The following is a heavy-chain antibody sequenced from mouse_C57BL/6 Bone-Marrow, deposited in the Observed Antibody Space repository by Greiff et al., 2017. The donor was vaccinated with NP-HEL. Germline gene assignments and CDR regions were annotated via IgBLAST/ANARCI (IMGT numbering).Heavy chain of an antibody. J-gene: IGHJ1*03. V-gene: IGHV14-2*01. D-gene: IGHD1-1*01. CDR3: ARDYYGSRGDWYFDV. Sequence: VQLQQSGAELVKPGASVKLSCTASGFNIKDYYMHWVKQRTEQGLEWIGRIDPEDGETKYAPKFPGKAPITAATSSNTAYLQLSSLTSEDTAVYYCARDYYGSRGDWYFDVWGTGTTVTVSS. CDR2: IDPEDGET. CDR1: GFNIKDYY.